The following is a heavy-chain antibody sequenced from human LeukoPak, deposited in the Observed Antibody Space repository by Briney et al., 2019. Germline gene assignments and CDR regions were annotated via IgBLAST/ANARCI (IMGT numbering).Heavy chain of an antibody. Sequence: PGGSLRLFCAASGFTFSSYGMHWVRQAPGKGLEWVAVIWYDGSNKYYADSVKGRFTISRDNSKNTLYLQMNSLRAENTAVYYCGKGGGTRYCSSTSCYLFYYYYYMDVWGKGTTVTVSS. CDR1: GFTFSSYG. V-gene: IGHV3-33*06. CDR2: IWYDGSNK. D-gene: IGHD2-2*01. J-gene: IGHJ6*03. CDR3: GKGGGTRYCSSTSCYLFYYYYYMDV.